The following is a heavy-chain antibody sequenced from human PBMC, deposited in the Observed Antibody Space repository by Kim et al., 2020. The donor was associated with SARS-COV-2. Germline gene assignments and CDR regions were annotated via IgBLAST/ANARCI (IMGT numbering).Heavy chain of an antibody. CDR3: AKEEGDGNNWVGAFFGL. CDR1: GFIFSGYG. J-gene: IGHJ2*01. CDR2: TSYDGSNT. V-gene: IGHV3-30*18. D-gene: IGHD3-10*01. Sequence: GGSLRLSCAVSGFIFSGYGMHWVRQAPGKGLEWVTLTSYDGSNTYYADSVKGRFTISRDNSKKTLFLEMKRLREEDTALYYCAKEEGDGNNWVGAFFGLWGRGTLVIVSS.